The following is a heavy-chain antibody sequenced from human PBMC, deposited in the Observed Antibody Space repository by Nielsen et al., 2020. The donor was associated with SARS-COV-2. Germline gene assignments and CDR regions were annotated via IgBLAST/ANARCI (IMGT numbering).Heavy chain of an antibody. J-gene: IGHJ6*02. CDR3: KHYYGMDV. CDR1: GFTFGDAL. V-gene: IGHV3-73*01. Sequence: GGSLRLSCAASGFTFGDALLHWGRQASGKGLEWVGRIRSKTNNYETSYAASVKGRFTISRDDSKPMAYLQMSRLKTEDTAGDYGKHYYGMDVWGQGTTVTVSS. D-gene: IGHD2-21*01. CDR2: IRSKTNNYET.